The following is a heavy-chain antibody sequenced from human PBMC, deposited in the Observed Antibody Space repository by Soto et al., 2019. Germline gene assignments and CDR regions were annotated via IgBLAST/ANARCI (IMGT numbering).Heavy chain of an antibody. CDR1: GGTFSSYA. J-gene: IGHJ6*02. CDR3: ARTHCSSTSCYPGEGAWRGYYYYYGMDV. CDR2: IIPIFGTA. V-gene: IGHV1-69*06. D-gene: IGHD2-2*01. Sequence: QVQLVQSGAEVKKPGSSVKVSCKASGGTFSSYAISWVRQAPGQGLEWMGGIIPIFGTANYAQKFQGRVTITADKSTSTAYMELSSLRSEDTAVYYCARTHCSSTSCYPGEGAWRGYYYYYGMDVWGQGTTVTVSS.